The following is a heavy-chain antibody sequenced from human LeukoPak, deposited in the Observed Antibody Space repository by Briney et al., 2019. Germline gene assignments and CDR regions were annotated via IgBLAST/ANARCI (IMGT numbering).Heavy chain of an antibody. CDR2: INPNSGGT. CDR1: GYTFTSYA. V-gene: IGHV1-2*02. D-gene: IGHD6-13*01. CDR3: ARDRSSRNDY. J-gene: IGHJ4*02. Sequence: GASVKVPCKASGYTFTSYAMHWVRQAPGQGLEWMGWINPNSGGTNYAQKFQGRVTMTRDTSISTAYMELSRLRSDDTAVYYCARDRSSRNDYWGQGTLVTVSS.